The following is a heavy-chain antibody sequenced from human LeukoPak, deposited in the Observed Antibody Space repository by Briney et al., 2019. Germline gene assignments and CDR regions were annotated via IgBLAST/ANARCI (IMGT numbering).Heavy chain of an antibody. CDR3: ARGATFRGTYYMDV. D-gene: IGHD3-10*01. CDR1: GGPISTHH. J-gene: IGHJ6*03. V-gene: IGHV4-59*11. CDR2: NDYSGST. Sequence: SETLSLTCIVSGGPISTHHWSWSRQPPGKGLEGIGYNDYSGSTNYNPSLKSRVTISVDTSKNQFSLKLNSVTAADTAVYYCARGATFRGTYYMDVWGKGTTVTVSS.